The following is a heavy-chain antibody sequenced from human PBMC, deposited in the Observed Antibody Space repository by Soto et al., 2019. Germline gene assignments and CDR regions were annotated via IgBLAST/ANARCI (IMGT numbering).Heavy chain of an antibody. Sequence: PGGSLRLSCAASGFTFSSYEVNWVRQAPGKGLEWVSYISSSGSTIYYADSVKGRFTISRDNAKNSLYLQMNSLRAEDTAVYYCARATVRRRWLQFNYFDYWGQGTLVTVSS. CDR3: ARATVRRRWLQFNYFDY. CDR1: GFTFSSYE. J-gene: IGHJ4*02. D-gene: IGHD5-12*01. V-gene: IGHV3-48*03. CDR2: ISSSGSTI.